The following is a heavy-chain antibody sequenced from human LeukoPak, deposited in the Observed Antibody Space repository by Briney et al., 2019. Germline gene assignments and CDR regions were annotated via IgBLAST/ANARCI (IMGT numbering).Heavy chain of an antibody. Sequence: PGGSLRLSCAASGFTVSSNYMSWVRQAPGKGLEWVSVIYSGGSTYYADSVKGRFTISRDNSKNTLYLQMNSLRAEDTAVYYCARDGVAGNGGVDHWGQGTLVTVSS. J-gene: IGHJ4*02. V-gene: IGHV3-53*01. CDR3: ARDGVAGNGGVDH. D-gene: IGHD6-19*01. CDR1: GFTVSSNY. CDR2: IYSGGST.